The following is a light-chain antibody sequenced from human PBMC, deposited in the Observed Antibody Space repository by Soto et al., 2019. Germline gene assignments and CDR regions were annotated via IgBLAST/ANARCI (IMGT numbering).Light chain of an antibody. J-gene: IGKJ5*01. CDR3: QQLNSYPLT. V-gene: IGKV1-9*01. CDR2: AAS. Sequence: IQLTQSPSSLSASIGDRVTITCRASQDISSFLAWYRQKPGEAPKLLIYAASTLQSGVPSRFSGSGSGTDFTLTISSLQPEDFATYFCQQLNSYPLTFGQGTRLEIK. CDR1: QDISSF.